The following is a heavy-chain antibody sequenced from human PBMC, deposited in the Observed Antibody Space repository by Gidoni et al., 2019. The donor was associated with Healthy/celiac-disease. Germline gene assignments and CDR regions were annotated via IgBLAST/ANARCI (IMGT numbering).Heavy chain of an antibody. CDR3: ARDAYYYDSSEAFDI. J-gene: IGHJ3*02. V-gene: IGHV3-21*01. Sequence: EVQLVESGGGLVKPGGSLRLSCAASGFTFSSYSMNWVRQAPGKGLEWVSSISSISSYIYYADSVKGRFTISRDNAKNSLYLQMNSLRAEDTAVYYCARDAYYYDSSEAFDIWGQGTMVTVSS. CDR2: ISSISSYI. CDR1: GFTFSSYS. D-gene: IGHD3-22*01.